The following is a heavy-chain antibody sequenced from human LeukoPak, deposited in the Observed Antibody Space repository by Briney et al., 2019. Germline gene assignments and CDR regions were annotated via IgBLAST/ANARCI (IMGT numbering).Heavy chain of an antibody. D-gene: IGHD5-18*01. CDR2: IKQDGSEK. CDR1: GFTFSSYW. CDR3: ASEDTAMVFDY. J-gene: IGHJ4*02. V-gene: IGHV3-7*01. Sequence: GGSLRLSCAASGFTFSSYWMSWVRQAPGKGLEWVANIKQDGSEKYYVDSVKGRFTISRDNAKNSLYLQMNSLRAEDTAVYYCASEDTAMVFDYWGQGTLVTVSS.